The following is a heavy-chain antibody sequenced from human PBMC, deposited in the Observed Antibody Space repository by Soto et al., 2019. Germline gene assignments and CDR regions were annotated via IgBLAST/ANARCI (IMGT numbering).Heavy chain of an antibody. Sequence: SVKVSCKASGGTFNSYAISWVRQAPGQGLEWMGGIIPIFGTANYAQKFQGRVTMTTDTSTSTAYMELKSLRSDDTAVYYCARHNSQWPNWFDPWGQGTLVTVSS. CDR2: IIPIFGTA. J-gene: IGHJ5*02. CDR3: ARHNSQWPNWFDP. CDR1: GGTFNSYA. V-gene: IGHV1-69*05. D-gene: IGHD1-1*01.